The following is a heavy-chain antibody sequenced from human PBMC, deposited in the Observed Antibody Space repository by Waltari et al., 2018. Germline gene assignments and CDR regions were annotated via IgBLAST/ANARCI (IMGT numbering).Heavy chain of an antibody. J-gene: IGHJ6*02. Sequence: QVQLVQSGAEVKKPGASVKVSCKAPGYTFTSYDLNWVRQAPGQGLDWMGWINPNSGNTGYAQKFQGRVTITRNTSISTAYMELSSLRSEDTAVYYCARGLAARRHYYYGMDVWGQGTTVTVSS. CDR2: INPNSGNT. CDR3: ARGLAARRHYYYGMDV. D-gene: IGHD6-6*01. CDR1: GYTFTSYD. V-gene: IGHV1-8*03.